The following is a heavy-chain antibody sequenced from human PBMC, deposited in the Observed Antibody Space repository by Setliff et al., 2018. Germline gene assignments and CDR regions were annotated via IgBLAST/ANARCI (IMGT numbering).Heavy chain of an antibody. CDR3: ARDLGHGGDSDY. Sequence: PSETLSLTCTVSGGSISTSSHHWVWIRQSPGKGLEWIGTIYSSGTTYYNLSLKGRLTISRDTSKNQVSLKLNSVTATDTAVYYCARDLGHGGDSDYWGQGILVTVSS. CDR1: GGSISTSSHH. J-gene: IGHJ4*02. CDR2: IYSSGTT. V-gene: IGHV4-39*07. D-gene: IGHD2-21*02.